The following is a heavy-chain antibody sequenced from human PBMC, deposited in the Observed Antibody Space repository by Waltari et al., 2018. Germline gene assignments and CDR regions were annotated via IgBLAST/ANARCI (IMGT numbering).Heavy chain of an antibody. CDR1: GFTVSSYA. D-gene: IGHD3-16*01. CDR3: ARDRAGGDN. J-gene: IGHJ4*02. V-gene: IGHV3-48*04. CDR2: ISSSSSTI. Sequence: EVQLVESGGGLVQPGGSLRLPCAAPGFTVSSYAMNWVRRTQGTGLKSPSYISSSSSTIYSPDSMKGRFTISRDNAKNSRYLQMNSLRAEDTAVYYGARDRAGGDNWGQGTLVTVSS.